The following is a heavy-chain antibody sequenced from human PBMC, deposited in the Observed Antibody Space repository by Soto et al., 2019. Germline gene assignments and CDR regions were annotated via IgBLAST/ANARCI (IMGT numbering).Heavy chain of an antibody. Sequence: GGSLRLSCAASGFTFSSYGMHWVRQAPGKGLEWVAVIWYDGSNKYYADSVKGQFTISRDNSKNTLYLQMNSLRAEDTAVYYCARDGGGGDYDYWGQGTLVTVSS. D-gene: IGHD2-21*01. V-gene: IGHV3-33*08. CDR1: GFTFSSYG. J-gene: IGHJ4*02. CDR3: ARDGGGGDYDY. CDR2: IWYDGSNK.